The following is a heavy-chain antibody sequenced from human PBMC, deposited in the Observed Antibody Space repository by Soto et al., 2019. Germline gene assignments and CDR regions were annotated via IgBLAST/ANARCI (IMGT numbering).Heavy chain of an antibody. V-gene: IGHV1-2*04. D-gene: IGHD3-3*01. CDR1: GYTFTGYY. CDR3: AREFPRSYYDFWSGPLFDY. CDR2: INPNSGGT. J-gene: IGHJ4*02. Sequence: ASVKVSCKASGYTFTGYYMHWVRQAPGQGLEWMGWINPNSGGTNYAQKFQGWVTMTRDTSISTAYMELSRLRSDDTAVYYCAREFPRSYYDFWSGPLFDYWGQGTLVTVSS.